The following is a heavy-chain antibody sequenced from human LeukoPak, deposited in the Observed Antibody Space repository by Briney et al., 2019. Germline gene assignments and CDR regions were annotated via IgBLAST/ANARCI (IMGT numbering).Heavy chain of an antibody. CDR1: GFTFSSYG. V-gene: IGHV3-33*08. CDR3: ASVQSLYCSSTSCSPDY. D-gene: IGHD2-2*01. J-gene: IGHJ4*02. Sequence: PGGSLRLSCAASGFTFSSYGMHWVRQAPGKGLEWVAVIWYDGSNKYYADSVKGRFTISRDNSKNTLYLQMNSLRAEDTAVYYCASVQSLYCSSTSCSPDYWGQGTLVTVSS. CDR2: IWYDGSNK.